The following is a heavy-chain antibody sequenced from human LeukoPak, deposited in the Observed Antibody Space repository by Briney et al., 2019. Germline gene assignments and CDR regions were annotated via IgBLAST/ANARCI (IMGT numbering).Heavy chain of an antibody. D-gene: IGHD1-26*01. J-gene: IGHJ5*02. CDR3: AGGLRAGYNWFDP. CDR2: ISWNSGTI. CDR1: GFTFDDYA. Sequence: GGSLRLSCAASGFTFDDYAMHWVRQAPGKGLEWVSGISWNSGTIGYADSVKGRFTISRDNSKNTLYLQMNSLRAEDTAVYYCAGGLRAGYNWFDPWGQGTLVTVSS. V-gene: IGHV3-9*01.